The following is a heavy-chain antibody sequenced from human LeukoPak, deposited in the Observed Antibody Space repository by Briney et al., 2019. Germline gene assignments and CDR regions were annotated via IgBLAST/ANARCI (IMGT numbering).Heavy chain of an antibody. V-gene: IGHV1-18*01. CDR3: ARDIAAAGTIDY. CDR1: GYTFTSYG. CDR2: ISAYNGNT. J-gene: IGHJ4*02. D-gene: IGHD6-13*01. Sequence: ASVKVSCKASGYTFTSYGISWVRQAPGQGLEWMGWISAYNGNTNYAQKLQGRVTITTDTSTSTAYMELRSLGSDDTAVYYCARDIAAAGTIDYWGQGTLVTVSS.